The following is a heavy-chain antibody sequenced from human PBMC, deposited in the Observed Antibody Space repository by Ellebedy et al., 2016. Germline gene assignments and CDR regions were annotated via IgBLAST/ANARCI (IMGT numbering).Heavy chain of an antibody. CDR2: IYTRGNT. Sequence: SETLSLXCIVSGASITSGTYYWSWIRQPAGKGLEWIGRIYTRGNTIYNPSLKSRVTMSLDTSKNHFSLELSSVTAADTAVYYCATLTIPGGSDSWGQGTLVTVSS. D-gene: IGHD3-16*01. CDR3: ATLTIPGGSDS. V-gene: IGHV4-61*02. J-gene: IGHJ4*02. CDR1: GASITSGTYY.